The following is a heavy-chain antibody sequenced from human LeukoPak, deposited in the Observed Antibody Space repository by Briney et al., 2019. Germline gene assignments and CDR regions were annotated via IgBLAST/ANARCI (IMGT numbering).Heavy chain of an antibody. CDR1: GFTFSSYA. CDR2: ISGSGGST. V-gene: IGHV3-23*01. J-gene: IGHJ6*03. Sequence: PGGSLRLSCAASGFTFSSYAMSWVRQAPGKGLEWVSAISGSGGSTYYADSVKGRFTISRDNSKNSLYLQMNSLRAEDTALYYCARGYSNYYYYMDVWGKGTTVTVSS. CDR3: ARGYSNYYYYMDV. D-gene: IGHD4-11*01.